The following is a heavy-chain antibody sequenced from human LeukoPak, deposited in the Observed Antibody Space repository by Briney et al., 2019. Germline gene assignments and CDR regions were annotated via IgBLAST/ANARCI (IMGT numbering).Heavy chain of an antibody. D-gene: IGHD3-10*01. CDR3: ARAHRAYYGSGSYGY. Sequence: PGRSLRLSCAASGFIFSSYAMHWVRQAPAKGLEWVAVISYDGSNKYYADSMKGRFTISRDNSKNTLYLQMNSLRAEDTAVYYCARAHRAYYGSGSYGYWGQGTLVTVSS. CDR1: GFIFSSYA. V-gene: IGHV3-30*04. J-gene: IGHJ4*02. CDR2: ISYDGSNK.